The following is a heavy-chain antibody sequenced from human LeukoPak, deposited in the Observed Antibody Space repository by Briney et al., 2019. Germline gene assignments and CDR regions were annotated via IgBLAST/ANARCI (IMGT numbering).Heavy chain of an antibody. CDR1: GFTFSSYS. CDR2: ISSSISYI. D-gene: IGHD4-4*01. J-gene: IGHJ5*02. CDR3: ARDTAGNSDWFDP. Sequence: GGSLRLSCAASGFTFSSYSMNWVRQAPGKGLEWVPSISSSISYIYYADSVKGRFTISRDNAKNSLYLQMNSLRAEDTAVYYCARDTAGNSDWFDPWGQGTLVTVSS. V-gene: IGHV3-21*01.